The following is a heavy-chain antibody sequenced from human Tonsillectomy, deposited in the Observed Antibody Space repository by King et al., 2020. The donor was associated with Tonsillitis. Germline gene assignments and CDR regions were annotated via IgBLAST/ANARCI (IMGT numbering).Heavy chain of an antibody. CDR3: AGGSSSYDKFDY. J-gene: IGHJ4*02. D-gene: IGHD2-2*01. CDR1: GGSISSYY. Sequence: QLQESGPGLVKPSETLSLTCTVSGGSISSYYWSWIRQPPGKGLEWIGYIYYSGSTNYNPSLKSRVTISVDTSKNQFSLKLSSVTAADTAVYYCAGGSSSYDKFDYWGQGTLVTVSS. CDR2: IYYSGST. V-gene: IGHV4-59*01.